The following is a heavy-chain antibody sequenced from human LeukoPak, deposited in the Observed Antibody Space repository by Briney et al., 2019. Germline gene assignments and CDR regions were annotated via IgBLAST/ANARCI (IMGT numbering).Heavy chain of an antibody. V-gene: IGHV3-11*04. Sequence: GGSLRLSCAASEFTFSDYYMSWIRQAPGKGLEWVSYISSSGSTIYYADSVKGRFTISRDKAKNSLYLQMNSLRAEDTAVYYCARDGVWNYYFDYWGQGTLVTVSS. CDR1: EFTFSDYY. D-gene: IGHD1-7*01. J-gene: IGHJ4*02. CDR3: ARDGVWNYYFDY. CDR2: ISSSGSTI.